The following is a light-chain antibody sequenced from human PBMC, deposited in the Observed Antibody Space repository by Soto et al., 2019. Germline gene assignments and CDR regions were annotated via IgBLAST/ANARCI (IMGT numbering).Light chain of an antibody. CDR3: RSYVGGNTSV. CDR1: SSDVGDYNY. Sequence: QSVLTQPPSASGSPGQSVTISCTGTSSDVGDYNYVSWYQQHPGKAPKLMIDEVSKRPSGVPDRFSGSKSGNTASLTVSGIQAEYDADYSCRSYVGGNTSVFGEGT. CDR2: EVS. J-gene: IGLJ3*02. V-gene: IGLV2-8*01.